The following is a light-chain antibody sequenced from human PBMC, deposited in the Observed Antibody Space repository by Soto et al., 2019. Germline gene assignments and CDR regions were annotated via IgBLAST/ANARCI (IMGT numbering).Light chain of an antibody. J-gene: IGKJ3*01. Sequence: EIVLTQSPGTLSLSPGERATLSCRASQSVTRNYLAWYQQKPGQAPRLPIHDASSRASGIPDRFTGRGSGTNFTLTISRLEPEDFAVYYCQQHFGAPFTFGPGTKVDIK. CDR1: QSVTRNY. CDR3: QQHFGAPFT. CDR2: DAS. V-gene: IGKV3-20*01.